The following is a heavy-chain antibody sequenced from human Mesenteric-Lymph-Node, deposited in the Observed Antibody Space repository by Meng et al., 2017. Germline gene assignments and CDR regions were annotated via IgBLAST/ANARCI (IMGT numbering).Heavy chain of an antibody. CDR1: GSTVSSNY. Sequence: GESLKISCAVSGSTVSSNYMSWVRQAPGKGLEWVSVIYAGGGTTYYADSVKGRFTISRDNAKNTLYLQMNSLRVEDTAVYYCVRDRYSSGTHYFDSWGQGTLVTVSS. CDR2: IYAGGGTT. J-gene: IGHJ4*02. CDR3: VRDRYSSGTHYFDS. D-gene: IGHD5-18*01. V-gene: IGHV3-53*01.